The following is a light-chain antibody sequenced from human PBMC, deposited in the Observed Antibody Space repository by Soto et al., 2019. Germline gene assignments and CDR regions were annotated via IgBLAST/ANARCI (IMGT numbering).Light chain of an antibody. CDR3: QQYGSSGT. Sequence: TQSPATLSLSPGERATLSCRASQSVSNNYLAWYQQKPGQAPRLLIYGASNRATGIPGRFSGSGSGTDFTLTISRLEPEDFAVYYCQQYGSSGTFGQGTKVDIK. CDR2: GAS. CDR1: QSVSNNY. V-gene: IGKV3-20*01. J-gene: IGKJ1*01.